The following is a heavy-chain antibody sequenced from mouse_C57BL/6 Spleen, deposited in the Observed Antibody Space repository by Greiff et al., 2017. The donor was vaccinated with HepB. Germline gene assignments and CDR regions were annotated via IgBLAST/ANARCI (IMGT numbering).Heavy chain of an antibody. D-gene: IGHD2-2*01. CDR2: IYPGSGNT. Sequence: VQLVESGAELVRPGASVKLSCKASGYTFTDYYINWVKQRPGQGLEWIARIYPGSGNTYYNEKFKGKATLTAEKSSSTAYMQLSSLTSEYSAVYFCARAIYYGYHYYAMDYWGQGTSVTVSS. CDR1: GYTFTDYY. J-gene: IGHJ4*01. V-gene: IGHV1-76*01. CDR3: ARAIYYGYHYYAMDY.